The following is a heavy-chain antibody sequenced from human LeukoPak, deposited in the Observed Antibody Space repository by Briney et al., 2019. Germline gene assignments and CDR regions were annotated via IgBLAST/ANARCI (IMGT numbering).Heavy chain of an antibody. CDR3: ASRDPSEEAAPFDY. D-gene: IGHD2-15*01. CDR1: GFTFSSYG. CDR2: IWYDGSNK. V-gene: IGHV3-33*01. J-gene: IGHJ4*02. Sequence: GGSLRLSCAASGFTFSSYGMHWVRQAPGKGLEWVAVIWYDGSNKYYADSVKGRFTISRDNSKNTLYLQMNSLRAEDTAVYYCASRDPSEEAAPFDYWGQGTLVTVSS.